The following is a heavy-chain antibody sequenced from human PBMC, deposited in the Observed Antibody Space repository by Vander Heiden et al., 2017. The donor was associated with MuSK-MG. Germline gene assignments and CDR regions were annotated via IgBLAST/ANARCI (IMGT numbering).Heavy chain of an antibody. CDR2: IYYSGST. J-gene: IGHJ6*02. CDR3: ARGPGFFYDSSGHPEYYFGLDV. D-gene: IGHD3-22*01. V-gene: IGHV4-31*03. Sequence: QVQLQESGPGLVKPSQTLSLTCNVSGGSISSGGYYWTWIRQHSGKGLEWIGYIYYSGSTYKNPSLKGRVSISVDMSKNQFSLKLTSVTAADTAVYYCARGPGFFYDSSGHPEYYFGLDVWGQGTTVTVSS. CDR1: GGSISSGGYY.